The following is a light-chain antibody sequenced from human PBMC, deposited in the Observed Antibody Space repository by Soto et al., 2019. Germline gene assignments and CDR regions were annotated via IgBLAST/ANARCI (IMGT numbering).Light chain of an antibody. CDR3: ATWDDNLNGHVV. V-gene: IGLV1-44*01. J-gene: IGLJ2*01. Sequence: QSVLTQPPSASGTPGQRVTVSCSGSSSNIGSNAVNWYQQLPGTAPKLLIYSNNQRPSGVPDRFSGSKSGTSASLAISGLQSEDEADYYCATWDDNLNGHVVSGGGTKLTV. CDR1: SSNIGSNA. CDR2: SNN.